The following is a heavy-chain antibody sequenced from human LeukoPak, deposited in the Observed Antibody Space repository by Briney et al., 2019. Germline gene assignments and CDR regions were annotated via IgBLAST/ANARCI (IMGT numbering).Heavy chain of an antibody. CDR2: ISWNSGSI. D-gene: IGHD5-18*01. CDR1: GFTFDDYA. Sequence: TGGSLRLSCAASGFTFDDYAMHWVRQAPGKGLEWVSGISWNSGSIGYADSVKGRFTISRDNAKNSLYLQMNSLRAEDTALYYCAKDKSGYSYGRGAFDIWGQGTMVTVSS. V-gene: IGHV3-9*01. CDR3: AKDKSGYSYGRGAFDI. J-gene: IGHJ3*02.